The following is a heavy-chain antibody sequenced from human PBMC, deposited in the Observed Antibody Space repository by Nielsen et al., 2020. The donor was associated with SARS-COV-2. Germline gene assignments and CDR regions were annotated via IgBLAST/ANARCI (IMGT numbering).Heavy chain of an antibody. CDR2: ISYDGSNK. D-gene: IGHD5-18*01. CDR3: ARDNEYSYGPYWYFDL. Sequence: GESLKISCAASGFTFSSYGMHWVRQAPGKGLEWVAVISYDGSNKYYADSVKGRFTISRDNAKNTLYLQMNSLRAEDTAVYYCARDNEYSYGPYWYFDLWGRGTLVTVSS. J-gene: IGHJ2*01. CDR1: GFTFSSYG. V-gene: IGHV3-33*05.